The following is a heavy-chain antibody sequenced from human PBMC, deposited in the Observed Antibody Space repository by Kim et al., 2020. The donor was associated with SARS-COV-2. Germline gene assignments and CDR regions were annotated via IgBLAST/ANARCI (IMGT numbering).Heavy chain of an antibody. D-gene: IGHD6-13*01. CDR1: GGSISSYY. Sequence: SETLSLTCTVSGGSISSYYWSWIRQPPGKGLEWIGYIYYSGSTNYNPSLKSRVTISVDTSKNQFSLKLSSVTAADTAVDYCARVGGASSSGYVSPRGYGMDVWGHGTTVTVSS. J-gene: IGHJ6*02. CDR2: IYYSGST. CDR3: ARVGGASSSGYVSPRGYGMDV. V-gene: IGHV4-59*01.